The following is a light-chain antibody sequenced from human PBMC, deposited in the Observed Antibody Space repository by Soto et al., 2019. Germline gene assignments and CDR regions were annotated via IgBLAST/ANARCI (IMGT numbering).Light chain of an antibody. V-gene: IGKV3-15*01. CDR3: QQYNNWPPWT. J-gene: IGKJ1*01. CDR1: QGVGST. CDR2: DAS. Sequence: ELVLTQSPATLSVSPGERATLSCRASQGVGSTLAWYQQAPGQAPRLLIYDASTRATGIPARFSGDGSGTEFTLTISSLQSDDIAVYYCQQYNNWPPWTFGQGTKVDIK.